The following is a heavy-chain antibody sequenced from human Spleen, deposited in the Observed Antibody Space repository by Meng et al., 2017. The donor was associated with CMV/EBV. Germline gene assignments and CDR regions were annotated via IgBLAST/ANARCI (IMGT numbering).Heavy chain of an antibody. V-gene: IGHV4-34*01. CDR3: CVLIKEKAPRHPNYYGSGSYYPAYYYQGMDV. Sequence: PPGKGPEWIGEINQSGQTNYNPSLKSRVTMSVDTSKNQFSLKLDSVTAADTAVYYCCVLIKEKAPRHPNYYGSGSYYPAYYYQGMDVWGQGTTVTVSS. D-gene: IGHD3-10*01. J-gene: IGHJ6*02. CDR2: INQSGQT.